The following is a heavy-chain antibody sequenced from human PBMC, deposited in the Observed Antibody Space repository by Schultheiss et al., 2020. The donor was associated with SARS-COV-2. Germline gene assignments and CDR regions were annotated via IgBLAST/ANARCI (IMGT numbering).Heavy chain of an antibody. D-gene: IGHD7-27*01. CDR2: ISGSGGST. V-gene: IGHV3-23*01. CDR3: ARDQLGTDAFDI. Sequence: GGSLRLSCAASGFTFSSYAMSWVRQAPGKGLEWVSAISGSGGSTYYADSVKGRFTISRDNSKNTLYLQMNSLRAEDTAVYYCARDQLGTDAFDIWGQGTMVTVSS. CDR1: GFTFSSYA. J-gene: IGHJ3*02.